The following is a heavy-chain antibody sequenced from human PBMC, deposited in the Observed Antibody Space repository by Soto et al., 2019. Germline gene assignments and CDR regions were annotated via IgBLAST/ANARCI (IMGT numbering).Heavy chain of an antibody. J-gene: IGHJ6*03. CDR2: ISGSGSGT. CDR1: GFTFSSYA. D-gene: IGHD2-2*01. Sequence: GGSLRLSCAASGFTFSSYAMSWVRQAPGKGLEWVSTISGSGSGTYYADSVKGLFTISRDNSKNTLYLQMNSLRAEDTAVYYCAKDWASSHYYMDVWGKGTTVTVSS. CDR3: AKDWASSHYYMDV. V-gene: IGHV3-23*01.